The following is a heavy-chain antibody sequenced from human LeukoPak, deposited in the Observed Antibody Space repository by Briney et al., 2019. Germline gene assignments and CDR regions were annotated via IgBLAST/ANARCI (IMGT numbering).Heavy chain of an antibody. CDR2: ISAYNGNT. D-gene: IGHD3-22*01. J-gene: IGHJ1*01. CDR3: AGPPPQDYDSSGYFAEYFQH. CDR1: GYTFTSYG. V-gene: IGHV1-18*01. Sequence: GASVKVSCKASGYTFTSYGISWVRQAPGQGLEWMGWISAYNGNTNYAQMLQGRVTMTTDTSTSTAYMELRSLRSDDTAVYYCAGPPPQDYDSSGYFAEYFQHWGQGTLVTVSS.